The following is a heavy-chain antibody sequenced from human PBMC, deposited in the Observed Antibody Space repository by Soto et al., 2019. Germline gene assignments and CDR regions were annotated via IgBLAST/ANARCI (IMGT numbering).Heavy chain of an antibody. CDR3: AKDTSGGYCSSTSCYGGPLGY. D-gene: IGHD2-2*01. CDR1: GFTFSSYG. Sequence: QVQLVESGGGVVQPGRFLRLSCAASGFTFSSYGMHWVRQAPGKGLEWVAVISYDGSNKYYADSVKGRFTISRDNSKNTLYLQMNSLRAEDTAVYYCAKDTSGGYCSSTSCYGGPLGYWGQGTLVTVSS. J-gene: IGHJ4*02. V-gene: IGHV3-30*18. CDR2: ISYDGSNK.